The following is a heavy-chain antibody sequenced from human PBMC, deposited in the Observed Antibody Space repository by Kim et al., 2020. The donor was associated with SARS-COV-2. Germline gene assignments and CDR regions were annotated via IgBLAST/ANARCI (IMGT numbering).Heavy chain of an antibody. CDR2: IYYSGST. D-gene: IGHD4-17*01. CDR3: ASLGDPGDYFPPIDY. Sequence: SETLSLTCTVSGGSISSSSYYWGWIRQPPGKGLEWIGSIYYSGSTYYNPSLKSRVTISVDTSKNQFSLKLSSVTAADTAVYYCASLGDPGDYFPPIDYWGQGTLVTVSS. J-gene: IGHJ4*02. CDR1: GGSISSSSYY. V-gene: IGHV4-39*01.